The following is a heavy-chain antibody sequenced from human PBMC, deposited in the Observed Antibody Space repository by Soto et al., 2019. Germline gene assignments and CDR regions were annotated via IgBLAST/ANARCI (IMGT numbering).Heavy chain of an antibody. CDR1: GGSFSGYY. D-gene: IGHD5-12*01. J-gene: IGHJ4*02. Sequence: QVQLEQWGAGLLKPSETLSLTCAVYGGSFSGYYWSWIRQPPGKGLEWIGEINHSGSTNYNPSLKSRVTISVDTSKNQFSLNLSSVTAADTAVYYCARGPWLRQSFDYWGQGTLVTVSS. V-gene: IGHV4-34*02. CDR3: ARGPWLRQSFDY. CDR2: INHSGST.